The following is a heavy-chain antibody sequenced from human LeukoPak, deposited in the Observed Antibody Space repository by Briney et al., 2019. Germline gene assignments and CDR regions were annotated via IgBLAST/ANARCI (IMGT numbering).Heavy chain of an antibody. J-gene: IGHJ4*02. Sequence: GGSLRLSCAASGFPFSAYEMNWVRQAPGKGLEWVSYISVSGDTIYYADSVKGRFTISRDNAKKSLYLQMNSLRAEDTAVYYCARGLAYNYDSSAYFLDYWGQGTLVTFSS. CDR2: ISVSGDTI. V-gene: IGHV3-48*03. D-gene: IGHD3-22*01. CDR3: ARGLAYNYDSSAYFLDY. CDR1: GFPFSAYE.